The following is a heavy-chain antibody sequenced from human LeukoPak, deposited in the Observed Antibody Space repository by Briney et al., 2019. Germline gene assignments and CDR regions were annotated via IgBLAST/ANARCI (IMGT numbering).Heavy chain of an antibody. CDR1: GYIFHGYY. Sequence: ASVKVSCKASGYIFHGYYMHWVRQAPGQRLEWMGWINAGNGNTKYSQEFQDRVTITRDTSASTAYMELSSLRSEDMAVYYCAREIAAAHMDVWGKGTTVTVSS. V-gene: IGHV1-3*03. J-gene: IGHJ6*03. CDR3: AREIAAAHMDV. D-gene: IGHD6-13*01. CDR2: INAGNGNT.